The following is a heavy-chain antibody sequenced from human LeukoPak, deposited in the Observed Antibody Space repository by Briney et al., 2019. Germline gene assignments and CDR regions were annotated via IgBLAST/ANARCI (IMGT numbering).Heavy chain of an antibody. CDR1: GYSINSGYY. Sequence: PSETLSLTCTVSGYSINSGYYWGWIRQPPGKGLEWIGSIYHSGSTYYNPSLKSRVTISVDTSKNQFSLKLSSVTAADTAVYYCARYYYGSGINSYYYYYYMDVWGKGTTVTISS. D-gene: IGHD3-10*01. V-gene: IGHV4-38-2*02. CDR3: ARYYYGSGINSYYYYYYMDV. CDR2: IYHSGST. J-gene: IGHJ6*03.